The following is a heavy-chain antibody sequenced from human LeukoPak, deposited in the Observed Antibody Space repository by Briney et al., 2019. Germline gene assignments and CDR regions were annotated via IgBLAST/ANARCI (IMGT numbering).Heavy chain of an antibody. Sequence: GGSLRLSCAASGFTFSSYGIHWVRQAPGKGLEWVSYISNTGYTIYYADSVKGRFTISRDNAKNSLYLQMNSLRAEDTAVYYCARDPAGVRYAFDIWGQGTMVTVSS. CDR1: GFTFSSYG. J-gene: IGHJ3*02. CDR3: ARDPAGVRYAFDI. CDR2: ISNTGYTI. V-gene: IGHV3-48*04. D-gene: IGHD3-10*01.